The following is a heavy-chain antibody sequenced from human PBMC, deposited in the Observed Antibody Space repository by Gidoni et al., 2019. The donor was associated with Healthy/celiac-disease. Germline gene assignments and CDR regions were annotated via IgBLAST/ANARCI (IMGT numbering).Heavy chain of an antibody. D-gene: IGHD5-18*01. J-gene: IGHJ4*02. CDR1: GFTFSSYG. CDR2: IWYDGSNK. Sequence: QVQLVESGGGVVQPGRSLRLSCAASGFTFSSYGMNWVRQAPGKGLGWVAVIWYDGSNKYYADSVKGRFTISRDNSKNTLYLKMNSLRAEDTAVYYCARGGGDTAMVFDYWGQGTLVTVSS. V-gene: IGHV3-33*01. CDR3: ARGGGDTAMVFDY.